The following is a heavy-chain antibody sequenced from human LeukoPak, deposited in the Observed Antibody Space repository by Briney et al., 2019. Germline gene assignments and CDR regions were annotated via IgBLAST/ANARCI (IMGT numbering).Heavy chain of an antibody. V-gene: IGHV1-18*03. Sequence: ASVRVSCKASGYTLTNYPITWVRQAPGQGLEWTGWISPYNGNTNYAQKFQGRVTMTTDTSTSTVYLEVTSLRSDDMAVYFCARAQRQWYTSDAFDIWGQGTMLTVSS. J-gene: IGHJ3*02. D-gene: IGHD6-19*01. CDR3: ARAQRQWYTSDAFDI. CDR1: GYTLTNYP. CDR2: ISPYNGNT.